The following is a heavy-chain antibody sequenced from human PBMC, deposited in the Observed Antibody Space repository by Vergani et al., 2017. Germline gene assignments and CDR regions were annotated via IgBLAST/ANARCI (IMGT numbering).Heavy chain of an antibody. V-gene: IGHV3-23*01. D-gene: IGHD3-22*01. Sequence: EVQLLESGGGLVQPGGSLRLSCAASGFTFTNYAMSCVRQAPGKGLEWVSAISGSGNSTYYADSVKGRFTISRDNSKNTLYLQMNSLRAEDTAVYYCARGFYDSSGYGPDYWGQGTLVTVSS. CDR3: ARGFYDSSGYGPDY. CDR1: GFTFTNYA. CDR2: ISGSGNST. J-gene: IGHJ4*02.